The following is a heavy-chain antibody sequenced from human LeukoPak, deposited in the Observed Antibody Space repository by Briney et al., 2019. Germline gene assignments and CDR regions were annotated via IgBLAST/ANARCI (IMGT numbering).Heavy chain of an antibody. D-gene: IGHD5-12*01. CDR3: ASTRGYSGYDPFDY. CDR1: GGSISSGGNY. V-gene: IGHV4-31*03. Sequence: PSETLSLTCNVSGGSISSGGNYWSWIRQHPGKDLEWIGYIYYSGSTYYNPSLKSRVTISVDTSTNQFSLKMISVTAADTAVYYCASTRGYSGYDPFDYWGQGTLVTVSS. CDR2: IYYSGST. J-gene: IGHJ4*02.